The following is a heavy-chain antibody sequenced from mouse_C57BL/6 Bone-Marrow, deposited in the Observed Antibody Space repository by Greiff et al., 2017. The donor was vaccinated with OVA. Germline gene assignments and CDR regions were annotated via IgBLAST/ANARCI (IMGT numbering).Heavy chain of an antibody. V-gene: IGHV1-59*01. D-gene: IGHD1-3*01. CDR3: ARRSGYFDY. CDR1: GYTFTSYW. Sequence: VQLQQPGAELVRPGTSVKLSCKASGYTFTSYWMHWVKQRPGQGLEWIGVIDPSDSYTNYNQKFKGKATLTVDTSSSTAYMQLSSLTSEDSAVYYCARRSGYFDYWGQGTTLTGSS. CDR2: IDPSDSYT. J-gene: IGHJ2*01.